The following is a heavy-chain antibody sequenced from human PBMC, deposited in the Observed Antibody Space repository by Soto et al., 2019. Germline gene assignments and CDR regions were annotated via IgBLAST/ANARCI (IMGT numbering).Heavy chain of an antibody. D-gene: IGHD2-15*01. Sequence: QVQLVQSAAEVKKPGASVKVSCKASGYSFTSYGVSWVRRSPGQGLEWMGWISPYNGPIQFVQRFQGRVSMTTDTSTKSAYMELRNLRSDDTAQYYCTRDLTIVPTTHPRLENYGMDVWGQGTTVIVSS. V-gene: IGHV1-18*01. CDR3: TRDLTIVPTTHPRLENYGMDV. CDR2: ISPYNGPI. J-gene: IGHJ6*02. CDR1: GYSFTSYG.